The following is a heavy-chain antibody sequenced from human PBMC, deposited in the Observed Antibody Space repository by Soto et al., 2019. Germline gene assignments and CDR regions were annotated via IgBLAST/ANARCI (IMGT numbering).Heavy chain of an antibody. V-gene: IGHV3-21*01. CDR3: ARDYYDSSGYLAPLDY. CDR2: LSGSGGDT. Sequence: GGSLRLSCAASGFIFTDYAMTWVRQAPGKGLEWVSGLSGSGGDTYYADSVKGRFTISRDNAKNSLYLQMNSLRAEDTAVYYCARDYYDSSGYLAPLDYWGQGTLVTVSS. CDR1: GFIFTDYA. J-gene: IGHJ4*02. D-gene: IGHD3-22*01.